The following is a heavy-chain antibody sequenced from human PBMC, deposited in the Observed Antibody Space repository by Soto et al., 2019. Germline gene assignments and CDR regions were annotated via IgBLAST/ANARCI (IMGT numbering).Heavy chain of an antibody. CDR3: ASPPLYSGYDSPLDV. CDR2: IYYSGST. CDR1: GGSISSSSYY. V-gene: IGHV4-39*01. Sequence: HLQLQESGPGLVKPSETLSLTCTVSGGSISSSSYYWVWIRQTPVKGLEWIGSIYYSGSTYNNPSLKRGVTISADTTKNQSSLKLSSVTAADTAVYYCASPPLYSGYDSPLDVWGQGTTVTVSS. D-gene: IGHD5-12*01. J-gene: IGHJ6*02.